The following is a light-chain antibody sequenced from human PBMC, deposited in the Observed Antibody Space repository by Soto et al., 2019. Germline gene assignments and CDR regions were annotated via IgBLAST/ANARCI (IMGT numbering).Light chain of an antibody. Sequence: DIQMTQSPSTLSASVGDRVTITCRASQSISSWLAWYQQKPGKAPKLLIYKASSLESGVPSRFSGSGSGTVFTLTISSLQPDDLATYYCQQYHGSSRTFGQGTKV. V-gene: IGKV1-5*03. CDR3: QQYHGSSRT. CDR1: QSISSW. J-gene: IGKJ1*01. CDR2: KAS.